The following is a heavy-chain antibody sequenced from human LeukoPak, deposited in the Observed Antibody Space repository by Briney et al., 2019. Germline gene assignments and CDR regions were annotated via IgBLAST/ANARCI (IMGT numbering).Heavy chain of an antibody. Sequence: SETLSLTCTVSGVSISSYYWSWIRQPPGKGLEWIGYIYYSGSTNYNPSLKSRVTISVDTSKNQFSLKLSSVTAADTAVYYCARERAVTGHYYYYGVDVWGQGITVTVSS. CDR1: GVSISSYY. V-gene: IGHV4-59*01. D-gene: IGHD4-17*01. J-gene: IGHJ6*02. CDR3: ARERAVTGHYYYYGVDV. CDR2: IYYSGST.